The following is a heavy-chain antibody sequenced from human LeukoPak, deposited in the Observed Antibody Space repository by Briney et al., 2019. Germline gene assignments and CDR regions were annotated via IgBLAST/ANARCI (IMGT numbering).Heavy chain of an antibody. D-gene: IGHD6-19*01. J-gene: IGHJ4*02. Sequence: SETLSLTCTVSGGSISSYYWSWIRQPPGKGLEWIGEINHSGSTNYNPSLKSRVTISVDTSKNQFSLKLSSVTAADTAVYYCASTGIAVAGTDYWGQGTLVTVPS. V-gene: IGHV4-34*01. CDR3: ASTGIAVAGTDY. CDR1: GGSISSYY. CDR2: INHSGST.